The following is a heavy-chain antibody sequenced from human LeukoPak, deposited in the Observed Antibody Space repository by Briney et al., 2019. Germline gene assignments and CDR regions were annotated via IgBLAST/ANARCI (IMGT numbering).Heavy chain of an antibody. D-gene: IGHD3-10*01. V-gene: IGHV4-38-2*01. CDR1: GYSISSGYY. CDR3: ARQGVVPNKAGWYFDL. J-gene: IGHJ2*01. Sequence: SETLSLTCAVSGYSISSGYYWGWIRQPPGKGLEWIGSIYHSGSTYYNPSLKSRVTISVDTSKNQFSLRLLSVTAADTAVYYCARQGVVPNKAGWYFDLWGRGTLVTVSS. CDR2: IYHSGST.